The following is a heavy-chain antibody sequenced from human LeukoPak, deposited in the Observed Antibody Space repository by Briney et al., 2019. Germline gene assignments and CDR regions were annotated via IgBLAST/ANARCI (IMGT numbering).Heavy chain of an antibody. Sequence: GGSLRLSCAASGFTFSSYSMNWVRQAPGKGLGWVSYISSSSSIIYYADSVKGRFTISRDNAKNSLYLQMNSLRAEDTAVYYCARELCSDTTCHDAFDIWGQGTMVTVSS. D-gene: IGHD2-2*01. CDR2: ISSSSSII. CDR1: GFTFSSYS. J-gene: IGHJ3*02. V-gene: IGHV3-48*01. CDR3: ARELCSDTTCHDAFDI.